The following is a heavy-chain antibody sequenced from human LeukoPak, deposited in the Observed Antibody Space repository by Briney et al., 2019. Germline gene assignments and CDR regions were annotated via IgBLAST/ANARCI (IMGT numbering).Heavy chain of an antibody. Sequence: ASVKVSCKVSGYTLTELSMHWVRQAPGKGLEWMGGFDPEDGETIYAQKFQGRVTMTEDTSTGTAYMELSSLRSEDTAVYYCATGIVGATTCMLDYWGQGTLVTVSS. CDR1: GYTLTELS. J-gene: IGHJ4*02. V-gene: IGHV1-24*01. CDR2: FDPEDGET. D-gene: IGHD1-26*01. CDR3: ATGIVGATTCMLDY.